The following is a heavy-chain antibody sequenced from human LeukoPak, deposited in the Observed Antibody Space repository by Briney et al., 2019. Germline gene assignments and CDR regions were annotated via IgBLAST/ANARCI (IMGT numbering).Heavy chain of an antibody. J-gene: IGHJ6*02. D-gene: IGHD3-9*01. CDR1: GYTFTGYY. V-gene: IGHV1-69*02. CDR2: IIPILGIA. CDR3: ASSLTLSSYYYYYGMDV. Sequence: SVKVSCKASGYTFTGYYMHWVRQAPGQGLEWMGRIIPILGIANYAQKFQGRVTITADKSTSTAYMELSSLRSEDTAVYYCASSLTLSSYYYYYGMDVWGQGTTVTVSS.